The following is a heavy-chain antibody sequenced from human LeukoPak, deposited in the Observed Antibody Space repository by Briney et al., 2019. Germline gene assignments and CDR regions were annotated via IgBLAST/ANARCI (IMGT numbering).Heavy chain of an antibody. CDR3: ARWYCSRGTCYYLDY. J-gene: IGHJ4*02. D-gene: IGHD2-2*01. V-gene: IGHV4-59*01. CDR2: IYYNGRT. Sequence: SETLSLTCAVSGGSISSYYWSWIRQSPGRGLEYNGHIYYNGRTDYNPSLKSRVTISVDTSRNQFSLKLNSVTAADTAVYFCARWYCSRGTCYYLDYWGQGTLVTVSS. CDR1: GGSISSYY.